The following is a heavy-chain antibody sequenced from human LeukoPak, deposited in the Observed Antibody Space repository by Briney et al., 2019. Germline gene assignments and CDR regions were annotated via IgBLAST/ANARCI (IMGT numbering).Heavy chain of an antibody. CDR2: INHSGST. Sequence: SETLSLTCAVSGYSISSGYYWGWIRQPPGKGLEWIGEINHSGSTNYNPSLKSRVTISVDTSKNQFSLKLSSVTAADTAVYYCARGLQDYWGQGTLVTVSS. CDR3: ARGLQDY. V-gene: IGHV4-38-2*01. CDR1: GYSISSGYY. J-gene: IGHJ4*02.